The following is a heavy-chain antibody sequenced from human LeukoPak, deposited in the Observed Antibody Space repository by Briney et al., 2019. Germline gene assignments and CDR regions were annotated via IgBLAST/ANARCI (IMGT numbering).Heavy chain of an antibody. CDR2: IKSKTDGGTT. CDR1: GFTFSNAW. CDR3: TTSYDILTGSLDY. Sequence: GGFLRLFCAASGFTFSNAWMSWVRQAPGKGLEWVGRIKSKTDGGTTDYAAPVKGRFTISRDDSKNTLYLQMNSLKTEDTAVYYCTTSYDILTGSLDYWGQGTLVTVSS. D-gene: IGHD3-9*01. V-gene: IGHV3-15*01. J-gene: IGHJ4*02.